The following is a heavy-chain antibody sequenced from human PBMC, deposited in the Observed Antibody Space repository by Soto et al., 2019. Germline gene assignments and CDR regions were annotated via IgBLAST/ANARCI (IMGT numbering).Heavy chain of an antibody. CDR1: GGSVSSGSYY. V-gene: IGHV4-61*01. CDR3: ARDPGQGPWDY. CDR2: IYYSGST. Sequence: QVQLQESGPGLVKPSETLSLTCTVSGGSVSSGSYYWSWIRQPPGKGLEWIGYIYYSGSTNYNPSLKSRVTISVDTSKNQFSLKLSSVTAADTAVYYCARDPGQGPWDYWGQGTLVTVSS. J-gene: IGHJ4*02.